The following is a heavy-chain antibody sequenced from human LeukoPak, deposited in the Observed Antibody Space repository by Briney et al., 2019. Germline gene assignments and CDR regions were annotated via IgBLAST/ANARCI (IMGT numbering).Heavy chain of an antibody. V-gene: IGHV3-23*01. CDR2: ISGSGGST. CDR1: GFTFSSYA. Sequence: GGSLRLSCAASGFTFSSYAMSWVRQAPGRGLEWVSTISGSGGSTYYTDSVKGRFTISRDNSKNTLYLQMDSLRAEDTAVYYCEKSQESRAHYFDSWGQGTLVTASS. CDR3: EKSQESRAHYFDS. J-gene: IGHJ4*02.